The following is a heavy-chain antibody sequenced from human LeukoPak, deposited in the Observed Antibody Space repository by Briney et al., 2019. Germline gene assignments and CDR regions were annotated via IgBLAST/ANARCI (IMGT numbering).Heavy chain of an antibody. CDR1: GGSISNYY. J-gene: IGHJ4*02. CDR2: IYYSGTT. V-gene: IGHV4-59*01. Sequence: SETLSLTCTVSGGSISNYYWSWIRQPPGQGLEWIGYIYYSGTTKYNPSLKSRVTISVDTSKNQFSLKLTSVTAADTAVYYCARVKGQSAAGNDYWGQGTLVTVSS. D-gene: IGHD6-13*01. CDR3: ARVKGQSAAGNDY.